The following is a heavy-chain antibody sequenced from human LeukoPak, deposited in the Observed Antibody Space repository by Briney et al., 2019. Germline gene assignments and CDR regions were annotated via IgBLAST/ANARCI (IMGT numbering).Heavy chain of an antibody. CDR1: GFTFSSYA. CDR2: ISGSGGST. Sequence: PGGSLRLSCAASGFTFSSYAMSWVRQAPGKGLEWVSAISGSGGSTYYADSVKGRFTISRDNSKNTLYLQMNSLRAEDTAVYYCAKDFPGYCTNGVCYTRTMGGYFDYWGQGTLVTVSS. J-gene: IGHJ4*02. V-gene: IGHV3-23*01. CDR3: AKDFPGYCTNGVCYTRTMGGYFDY. D-gene: IGHD2-8*01.